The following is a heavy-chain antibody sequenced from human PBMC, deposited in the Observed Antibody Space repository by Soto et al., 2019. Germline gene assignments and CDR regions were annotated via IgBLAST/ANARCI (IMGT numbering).Heavy chain of an antibody. D-gene: IGHD3-3*01. J-gene: IGHJ5*02. V-gene: IGHV4-34*01. CDR2: INHSGST. Sequence: SETLSLTCAVYGGSFSGYYWSWIRQPPGKGLEWIGEINHSGSTNYHPSLKSRVTISVDTSKNQFSLKLSSVTAADTAVYYCARAPYYDFWSGYYNWFDPWGQGTLVTVSS. CDR1: GGSFSGYY. CDR3: ARAPYYDFWSGYYNWFDP.